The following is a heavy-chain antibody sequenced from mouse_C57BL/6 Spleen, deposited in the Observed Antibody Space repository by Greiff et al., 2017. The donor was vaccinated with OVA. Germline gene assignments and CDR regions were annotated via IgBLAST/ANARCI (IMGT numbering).Heavy chain of an antibody. J-gene: IGHJ4*01. V-gene: IGHV1-26*01. CDR2: INPNNGGT. D-gene: IGHD2-1*01. CDR1: GYTFTDYY. Sequence: VQLQQSGPELVKPGASVKISCKASGYTFTDYYMNWVKQSHGKSLEWIGDINPNNGGTSYNQKFKGKATLTVDKSSSTAYMELRSLTSEDSAVYYCAVGDGNYGYAMDYWGQGTSVTVSS. CDR3: AVGDGNYGYAMDY.